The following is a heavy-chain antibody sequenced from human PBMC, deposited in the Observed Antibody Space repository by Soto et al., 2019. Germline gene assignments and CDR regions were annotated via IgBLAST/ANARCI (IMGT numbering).Heavy chain of an antibody. CDR1: GFTFSNYA. D-gene: IGHD6-19*01. Sequence: EVQLLESGGGLLQPGGSLRLSCTASGFTFSNYAMTWVRQAPGKGLEWVSTITGSGGGTYYADSVKGRFTISRDNSKNTLYLQMPNLRADDTAVYYCAKEMIASTVADFFVYWGQGTLVTVSS. CDR3: AKEMIASTVADFFVY. CDR2: ITGSGGGT. V-gene: IGHV3-23*01. J-gene: IGHJ4*02.